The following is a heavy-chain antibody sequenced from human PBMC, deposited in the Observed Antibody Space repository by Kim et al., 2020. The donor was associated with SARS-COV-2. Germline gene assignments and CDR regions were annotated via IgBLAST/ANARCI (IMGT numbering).Heavy chain of an antibody. CDR3: ARELYSDYEFYHFDY. CDR2: ISAYSGDT. V-gene: IGHV1-18*01. Sequence: ASVKVSCKASGYNFSDNGISWVRQAPGQRLEWMGWISAYSGDTVYAQNLQDRITLIVDTSTSTAYMELRSLRSDDTAVYFCARELYSDYEFYHFDYWGQGTLVTVSS. J-gene: IGHJ4*02. CDR1: GYNFSDNG. D-gene: IGHD5-12*01.